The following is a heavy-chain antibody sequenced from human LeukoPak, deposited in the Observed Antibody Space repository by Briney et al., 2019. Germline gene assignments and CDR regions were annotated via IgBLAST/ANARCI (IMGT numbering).Heavy chain of an antibody. Sequence: GRSLRLSCAASEFTFISYAMHWVRQAPGKGLEWLALISYDGNKTYYVDSVKGRFTISSDNSKNTLYLQMNSLRVEDTAVYYCARGGVIAARNWYFDLWGRGTLVTVSS. J-gene: IGHJ2*01. D-gene: IGHD6-6*01. CDR3: ARGGVIAARNWYFDL. V-gene: IGHV3-30*14. CDR2: ISYDGNKT. CDR1: EFTFISYA.